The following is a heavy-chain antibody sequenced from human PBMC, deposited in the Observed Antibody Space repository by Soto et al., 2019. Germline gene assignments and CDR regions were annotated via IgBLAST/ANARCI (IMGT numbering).Heavy chain of an antibody. J-gene: IGHJ3*02. CDR1: GFTFSSNS. V-gene: IGHV3-48*02. CDR2: ISSSGSTI. D-gene: IGHD3-10*01. CDR3: ARDGGGPDAFDI. Sequence: LRLSCAASGFTFSSNSMNWVRQAAGKGLEWVSYISSSGSTIHYAESVKGRFTVSRDNGKNSLYLQMNSLRDEDTAVYYCARDGGGPDAFDIWGQGTMVTVSS.